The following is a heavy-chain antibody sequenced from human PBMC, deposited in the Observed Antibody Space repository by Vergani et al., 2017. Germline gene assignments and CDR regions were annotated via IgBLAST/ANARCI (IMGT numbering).Heavy chain of an antibody. J-gene: IGHJ3*02. D-gene: IGHD3-10*01. CDR2: INHSGST. Sequence: QLQLQESGPGLVKPSETLSLTCTVSGGSISSSSYYWGWIRQPPGKGLEWIGEINHSGSTNYNPSLKSRVTISVDTSKNQFSLKLSSVTAADTAVYYCARIPRSSGNYYGSGSYRAGQAFDIWGQGTMVTVSS. V-gene: IGHV4-39*07. CDR1: GGSISSSSYY. CDR3: ARIPRSSGNYYGSGSYRAGQAFDI.